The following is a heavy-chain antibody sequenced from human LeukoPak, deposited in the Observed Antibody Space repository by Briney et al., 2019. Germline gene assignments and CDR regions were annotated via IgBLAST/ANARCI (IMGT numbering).Heavy chain of an antibody. D-gene: IGHD6-19*01. V-gene: IGHV4-59*01. CDR2: IYYSGST. CDR3: AREGVAVADPNWFDP. J-gene: IGHJ5*02. Sequence: SETLSLTCTVSGGSISSYYWSWIRQPPGKGLEWIGYIYYSGSTNYNPSLKSRVTISVDTSKNQFSLKLSSVTAADTAVYYCAREGVAVADPNWFDPWGQGTLVTVSS. CDR1: GGSISSYY.